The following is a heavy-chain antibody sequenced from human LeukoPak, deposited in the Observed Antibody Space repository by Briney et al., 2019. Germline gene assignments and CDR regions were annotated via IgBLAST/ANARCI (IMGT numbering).Heavy chain of an antibody. CDR3: ARDEIVVVVAATPLLDY. CDR2: ISAYNGNT. Sequence: ASVKVSCKASGYTFTSYGISWVRQAPGQGLEWMGWISAYNGNTNYAQKLQGRVTMTTDTSTSTAYMELRSLRSDDTAVYYCARDEIVVVVAATPLLDYWGQGTLVTVSS. CDR1: GYTFTSYG. D-gene: IGHD2-15*01. V-gene: IGHV1-18*01. J-gene: IGHJ4*02.